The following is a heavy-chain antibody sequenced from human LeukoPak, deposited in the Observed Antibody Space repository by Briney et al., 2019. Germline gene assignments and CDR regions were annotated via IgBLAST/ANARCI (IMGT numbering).Heavy chain of an antibody. CDR2: INHSGST. D-gene: IGHD5-24*01. Sequence: SETLSLTCAVYGVSFSVYYWSWIPHPPGKGLEWIGEINHSGSTNYNTSLKSRVTISVDTSKNQFSLKLSSVTAADTAVYYCARRWLGDGDLRSEYFDYWGQGTLVTVSS. J-gene: IGHJ4*02. V-gene: IGHV4-34*01. CDR1: GVSFSVYY. CDR3: ARRWLGDGDLRSEYFDY.